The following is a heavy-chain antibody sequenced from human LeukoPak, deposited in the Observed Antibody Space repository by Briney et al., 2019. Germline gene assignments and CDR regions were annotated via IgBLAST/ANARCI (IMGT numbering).Heavy chain of an antibody. Sequence: GGSLRLSCAASGFTFSTYAMSWVRQAPGKGLEWVSVFSGVGGNTYYEDSAKGRVTISRDNSKNTLSLHMNRLRAEDTAIYYCAKDRHGYCSGGSCYYDAFDIWGQGTLVTVSS. V-gene: IGHV3-23*01. J-gene: IGHJ3*02. CDR3: AKDRHGYCSGGSCYYDAFDI. D-gene: IGHD2-15*01. CDR1: GFTFSTYA. CDR2: FSGVGGNT.